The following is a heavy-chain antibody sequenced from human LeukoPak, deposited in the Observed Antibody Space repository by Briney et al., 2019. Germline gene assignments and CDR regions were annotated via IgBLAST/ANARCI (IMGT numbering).Heavy chain of an antibody. D-gene: IGHD6-13*01. Sequence: GRSLRLSCAVSGFRFDNYGMHWVRQAPGKGLEWVASVSHNGNTKHYADSVKGRFTVSRDNSNSTVYLQMNSLRGDDTAVYYSARDRAGNRDYRGQGTLVVVSS. CDR3: ARDRAGNRDY. CDR1: GFRFDNYG. V-gene: IGHV3-30-3*01. CDR2: VSHNGNTK. J-gene: IGHJ4*02.